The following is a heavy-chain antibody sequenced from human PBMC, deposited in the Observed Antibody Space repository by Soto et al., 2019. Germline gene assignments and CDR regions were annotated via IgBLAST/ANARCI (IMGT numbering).Heavy chain of an antibody. CDR2: IIPIFGTA. J-gene: IGHJ3*02. D-gene: IGHD3-10*01. V-gene: IGHV1-69*01. CDR3: ARDRSYGSGSYYDAFDI. Sequence: QVQLVQSGAEVKKPGSSVNVSCKASGGTFSSYAISWVRQAPGQGLEWMGGIIPIFGTANYAQKFQGRVTITEDESTSTAYMELSSLRSEDTAVYYCARDRSYGSGSYYDAFDIWGQGTMVTVSS. CDR1: GGTFSSYA.